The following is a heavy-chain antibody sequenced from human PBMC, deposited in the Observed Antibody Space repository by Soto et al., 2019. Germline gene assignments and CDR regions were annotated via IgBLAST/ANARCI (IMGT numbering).Heavy chain of an antibody. Sequence: LRLSCIASGFSLTRYWMSWVRQTPGKGLEWVAKINEDGTKRDYMESVEGRFTISRDNAKNSLSLQMNSLRADDTAVYYCTRWDGRCSGGSCLFDSWGQGTLVTVSS. J-gene: IGHJ4*02. V-gene: IGHV3-7*01. CDR1: GFSLTRYW. CDR2: INEDGTKR. CDR3: TRWDGRCSGGSCLFDS. D-gene: IGHD2-15*01.